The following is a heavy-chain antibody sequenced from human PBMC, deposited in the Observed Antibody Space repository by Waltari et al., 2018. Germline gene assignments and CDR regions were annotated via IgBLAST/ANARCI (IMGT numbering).Heavy chain of an antibody. D-gene: IGHD3-10*01. CDR1: SYSIRSGYF. J-gene: IGHJ5*02. V-gene: IGHV4-38-2*02. Sequence: QVQLQESGPGLARPSETLSLTCDVSSYSIRSGYFWGWIRQPPGKGLQWIGSISHSVSTYYNPSLKSRVTLSVDTSKNQVAVEVTSVTAADTATYYCVRDLGGSGNSWFDAWGQGSLVIVSS. CDR3: VRDLGGSGNSWFDA. CDR2: ISHSVST.